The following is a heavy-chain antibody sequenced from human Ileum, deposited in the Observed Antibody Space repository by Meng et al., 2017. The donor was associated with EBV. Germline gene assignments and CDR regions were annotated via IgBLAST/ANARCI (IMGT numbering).Heavy chain of an antibody. D-gene: IGHD2-15*01. V-gene: IGHV4-30-4*01. J-gene: IGHJ4*02. CDR2: IFSSGSP. CDR1: GPSNSSGGYH. Sequence: VPLPESGHSLANPSQPLSLACVGSGPSNSSGGYHWSWIRQPPGKGLEWIGYIFSSGSPYYNPSLKNLITMSVDTSKNQFSLNLKSVTAADTAVYYCASYSEGGGGLGYWGQGTLVTVSS. CDR3: ASYSEGGGGLGY.